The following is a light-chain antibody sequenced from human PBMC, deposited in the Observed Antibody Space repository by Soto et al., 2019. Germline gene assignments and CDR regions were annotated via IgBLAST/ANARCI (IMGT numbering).Light chain of an antibody. J-gene: IGKJ1*01. V-gene: IGKV1-39*01. CDR1: QSISSY. Sequence: IQMTQSPSSPSASVGDRVPIPSRASQSISSYLNGCQQKPGKAPKLLSYAAFSWQGGVPYSFRGSGTGTDFTHSISGLQPEDFATDHGQQSYSTPTWTFGQGSKV. CDR2: AAF. CDR3: QQSYSTPTWT.